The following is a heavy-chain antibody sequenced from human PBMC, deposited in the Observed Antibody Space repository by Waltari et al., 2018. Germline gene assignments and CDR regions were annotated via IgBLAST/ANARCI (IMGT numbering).Heavy chain of an antibody. CDR1: GGSISSDTYW. V-gene: IGHV4-4*02. CDR2: INHSGST. D-gene: IGHD3-3*01. CDR3: ARSVSWSGSWEASKYFQH. J-gene: IGHJ1*01. Sequence: QVQLQESGPGLVTPSQTLSLTCTVSGGSISSDTYWWTWIRQPPGKGLEWIGEINHSGSTNYNPSLKSRVTISVDTSKNQFSLKLTSVTAADTAVYYCARSVSWSGSWEASKYFQHWGQGILVTVSS.